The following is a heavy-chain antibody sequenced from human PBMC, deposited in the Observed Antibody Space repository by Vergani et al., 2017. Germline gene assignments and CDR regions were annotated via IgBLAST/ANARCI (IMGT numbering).Heavy chain of an antibody. J-gene: IGHJ3*01. CDR3: ARDDKQLSPGAFDL. CDR1: GASINNDFYY. V-gene: IGHV4-61*02. CDR2: IYVSGIT. D-gene: IGHD1-1*01. Sequence: QVQLQESGPGLVKPSQTLSLTCTVSGASINNDFYYWHWIRQPAGKGLEWIGRIYVSGITDYNSSLQSRVSMSVDTSKNQFFLTLTSVTAADTAVYYCARDDKQLSPGAFDLWGQGTMVTVSS.